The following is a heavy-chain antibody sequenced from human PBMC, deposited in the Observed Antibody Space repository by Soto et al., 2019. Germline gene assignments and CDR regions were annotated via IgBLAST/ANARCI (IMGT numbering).Heavy chain of an antibody. CDR3: ASERPMYP. V-gene: IGHV4-59*01. D-gene: IGHD2-8*01. CDR1: GGSISSYY. J-gene: IGHJ5*02. CDR2: IYYSGST. Sequence: SETLSLTCTVSGGSISSYYWSWIRQPPGKGLEWIGYIYYSGSTNYNPSLKSRVTISVDTSKNQFSLKLSGLTSADTAVYFCASERPMYPWGQGTLVTVSS.